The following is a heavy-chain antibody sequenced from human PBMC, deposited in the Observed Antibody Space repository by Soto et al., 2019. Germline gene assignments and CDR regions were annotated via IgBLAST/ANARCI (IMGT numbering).Heavy chain of an antibody. CDR1: GFTFSSYA. Sequence: EVQLLESGGGLVQPGGSLSLSCAASGFTFSSYAMSWVRQAPGKRLEWVSAISGSGGSTYYADSVNGRFTISRDNSENSLYLQMNSRRAEDTAVYYCANVVYARAQRYFDYWGQGTLVTVSS. D-gene: IGHD2-8*02. V-gene: IGHV3-23*01. J-gene: IGHJ4*02. CDR3: ANVVYARAQRYFDY. CDR2: ISGSGGST.